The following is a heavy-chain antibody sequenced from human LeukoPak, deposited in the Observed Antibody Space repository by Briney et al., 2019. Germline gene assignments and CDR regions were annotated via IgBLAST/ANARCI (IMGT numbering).Heavy chain of an antibody. Sequence: PGGSLRLSCAASGFTFSLYAMSWVRQAPGKGLEWVSYISSSGNTIYYADSVKGRFTISRDNAKNSLYLQIKSLRAEDTAVYYCARLTTMTTTGGPFDYWGQGTLVTVSS. V-gene: IGHV3-48*03. CDR1: GFTFSLYA. D-gene: IGHD4-17*01. CDR2: ISSSGNTI. J-gene: IGHJ4*02. CDR3: ARLTTMTTTGGPFDY.